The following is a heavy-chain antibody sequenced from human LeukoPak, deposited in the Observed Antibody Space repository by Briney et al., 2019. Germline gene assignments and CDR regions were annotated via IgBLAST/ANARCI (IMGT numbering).Heavy chain of an antibody. D-gene: IGHD3/OR15-3a*01. Sequence: SETLSLTCTVSGGSISSSSYYWGWIRQPPGKGLEWIGSIYHSGSTYYSPSLKSRVTISVDTSKNQFSLKLSSVTAADTAVYYCARDDFLQYFDYWGQGTLVTVSS. J-gene: IGHJ4*02. V-gene: IGHV4-39*07. CDR1: GGSISSSSYY. CDR2: IYHSGST. CDR3: ARDDFLQYFDY.